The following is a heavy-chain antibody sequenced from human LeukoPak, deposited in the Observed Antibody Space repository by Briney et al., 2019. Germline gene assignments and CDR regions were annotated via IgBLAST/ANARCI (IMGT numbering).Heavy chain of an antibody. D-gene: IGHD6-19*01. J-gene: IGHJ4*02. CDR2: VGPSDGTT. V-gene: IGHV1-46*01. CDR1: GYTFTSNH. Sequence: ASVKVSCKASGYTFTSNHIHWVRQAPGQGLEGLGIVGPSDGTTTYTQRFQGRVTMTRDTSTSTVYMELTSLRSEDTAVYYCARNLGGGWSDYWGQGTLVTVSS. CDR3: ARNLGGGWSDY.